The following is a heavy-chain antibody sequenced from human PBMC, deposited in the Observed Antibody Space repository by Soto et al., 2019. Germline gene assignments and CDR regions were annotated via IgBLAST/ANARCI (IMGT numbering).Heavy chain of an antibody. J-gene: IGHJ4*02. CDR2: ITFRGDNT. V-gene: IGHV3-23*01. D-gene: IGHD1-1*01. CDR3: AKLGTMGVFDN. Sequence: EVQLLESGGGLVPPGGSLRLSCEASGFTFSSYAMSWVRQAPGEGLEWLAGITFRGDNTYYADSVKGRFTLSRDNSRNRLDLQMNSLKVEDTALYYCAKLGTMGVFDNWGQGTLLTVSS. CDR1: GFTFSSYA.